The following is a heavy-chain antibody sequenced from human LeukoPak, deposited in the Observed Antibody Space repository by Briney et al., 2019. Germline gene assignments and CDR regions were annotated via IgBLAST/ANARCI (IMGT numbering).Heavy chain of an antibody. CDR3: GTLRFGDFVADD. CDR2: TYYRSKWYN. Sequence: SQTLSLTCAISGDSVSSNSAAWNWIRQSPSRGLEWLGRTYYRSKWYNDYAVSVKSRITINPDTSKNQFSLQLNSVTAADTAVYYCGTLRFGDFVADDWGQGTLVTVSS. V-gene: IGHV6-1*01. J-gene: IGHJ4*02. CDR1: GDSVSSNSAA. D-gene: IGHD3-10*01.